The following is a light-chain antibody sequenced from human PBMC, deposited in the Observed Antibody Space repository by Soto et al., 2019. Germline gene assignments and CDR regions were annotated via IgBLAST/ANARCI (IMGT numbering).Light chain of an antibody. J-gene: IGKJ1*01. CDR1: QGISSSY. V-gene: IGKV3-20*01. Sequence: EIVLTQSPGTLSLSPGERATLSCRASQGISSSYFAWYQQKPGQPPRLLIYGASNRATGIPDRFSGGGSGTDFTLTIGRLEPEDFAVYSCHHHGYSPRTFGQGTKVEIK. CDR3: HHHGYSPRT. CDR2: GAS.